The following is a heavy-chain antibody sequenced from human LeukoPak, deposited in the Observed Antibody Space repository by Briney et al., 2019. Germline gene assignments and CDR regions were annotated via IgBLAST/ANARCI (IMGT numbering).Heavy chain of an antibody. CDR3: ANPYCSGGSCYSYFDY. V-gene: IGHV3-15*01. CDR1: GFTFSNAW. Sequence: PGGSLRLSCAASGFTFSNAWMSWVRQAPGKGLEWVGRIKSKTDAGTTDYAAPVKGRFTISRDDSKNTLYLEMNSLRAEDTAVYYCANPYCSGGSCYSYFDYWGQGTLVTVSS. D-gene: IGHD2-15*01. CDR2: IKSKTDAGTT. J-gene: IGHJ4*02.